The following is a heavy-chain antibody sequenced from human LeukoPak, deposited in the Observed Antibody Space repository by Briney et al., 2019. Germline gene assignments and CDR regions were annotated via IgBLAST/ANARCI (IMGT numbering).Heavy chain of an antibody. Sequence: ASVKVSCKASGYTFTRNAMNWVRQAPGQGLEWMGWISPYNGNTNYAQKLQGRVTMTTDTSTSTAYMELRSLRSDDTAVYFCARAQRQWYTSDAFDIWGQGTMVTVSS. CDR1: GYTFTRNA. CDR3: ARAQRQWYTSDAFDI. D-gene: IGHD6-19*01. CDR2: ISPYNGNT. V-gene: IGHV1-18*01. J-gene: IGHJ3*02.